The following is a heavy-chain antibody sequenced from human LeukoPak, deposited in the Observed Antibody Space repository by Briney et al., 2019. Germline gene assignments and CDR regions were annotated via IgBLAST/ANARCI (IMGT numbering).Heavy chain of an antibody. D-gene: IGHD6-13*01. J-gene: IGHJ4*02. CDR3: ARAGIAAGLYYFDY. CDR2: ISAYNGNT. Sequence: ASVKVSCKASGYTFTSYGISWVRQAPGQGLEWMGWISAYNGNTNYAQKLQGRVTMTTDTSTSTAYVELRSLRSDDSAVYYCARAGIAAGLYYFDYWGQGTLVTVSS. V-gene: IGHV1-18*01. CDR1: GYTFTSYG.